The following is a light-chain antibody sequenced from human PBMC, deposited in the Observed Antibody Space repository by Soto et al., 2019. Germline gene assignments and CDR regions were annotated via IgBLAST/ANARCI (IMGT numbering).Light chain of an antibody. CDR2: GAS. J-gene: IGKJ1*01. V-gene: IGKV3-15*01. Sequence: EIVMTQSPATLSVSPGERATLSCRASQSVSSNLAWYQQKPGQAPRLLIYGASTRATGIPARFSGSGSGTEFTLTISSLQSEDFAVDYCQQYNNWPPWTFGQGTKVEFK. CDR3: QQYNNWPPWT. CDR1: QSVSSN.